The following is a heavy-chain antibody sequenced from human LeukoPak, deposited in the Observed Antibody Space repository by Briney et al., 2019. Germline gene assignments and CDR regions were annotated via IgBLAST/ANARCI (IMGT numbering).Heavy chain of an antibody. Sequence: ASVKVSCKASGYTFTSYGISWVRQAPGQGLEWMGWISAYNGNTSYAQKLQGRVTMTTDTSTSTAYMELRSLRSDDTAVYYCARGDSGVVVTTYYYYYGMDVWGQGTTVTVSS. CDR3: ARGDSGVVVTTYYYYYGMDV. D-gene: IGHD2-21*02. V-gene: IGHV1-18*01. CDR2: ISAYNGNT. CDR1: GYTFTSYG. J-gene: IGHJ6*02.